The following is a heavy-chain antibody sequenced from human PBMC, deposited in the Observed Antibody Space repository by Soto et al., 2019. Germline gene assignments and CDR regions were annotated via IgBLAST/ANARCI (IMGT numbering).Heavy chain of an antibody. CDR2: IWFDGSDE. Sequence: QVQLVESGGGIVQPGRSLRLSCATSGFKFDSFGLHWVRQAPGKGLEWVALIWFDGSDEYYADSVKGRFSISRDNSKNTVFLQMDSLRAEDTAVYYCVKNHLVQGYNYYGVDVWGQGTTVIVSS. CDR3: VKNHLVQGYNYYGVDV. CDR1: GFKFDSFG. D-gene: IGHD3-10*01. V-gene: IGHV3-33*03. J-gene: IGHJ6*02.